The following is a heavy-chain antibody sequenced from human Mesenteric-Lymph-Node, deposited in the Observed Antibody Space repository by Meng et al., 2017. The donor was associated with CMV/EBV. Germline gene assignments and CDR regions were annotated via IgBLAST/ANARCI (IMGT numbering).Heavy chain of an antibody. CDR3: ARACGSGSYCTHY. D-gene: IGHD3-10*01. J-gene: IGHJ4*02. Sequence: AASGFTFSNYWMHWVRQAPGEGLVWVSRISNDGSTTTYADSVKGRFTISRDNAKSTLYLQMSSLRAEDTAVYYCARACGSGSYCTHYWGQGTLVTVSS. V-gene: IGHV3-74*01. CDR1: GFTFSNYW. CDR2: ISNDGSTT.